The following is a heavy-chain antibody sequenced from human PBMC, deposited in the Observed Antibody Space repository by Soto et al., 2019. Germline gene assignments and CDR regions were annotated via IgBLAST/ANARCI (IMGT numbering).Heavy chain of an antibody. D-gene: IGHD1-26*01. CDR1: GFTFSSYS. J-gene: IGHJ5*02. CDR3: AREGGNLNWFDP. Sequence: EVQLVESGGGLVQPGGSLRLSCAASGFTFSSYSMNWVRQAPGKGLEGVSYVSSSSRTIYYADSVKGRFTISRDNAKNSLYLQMNSLRDEDTAVYYCAREGGNLNWFDPWGQGTLVTVSS. V-gene: IGHV3-48*02. CDR2: VSSSSRTI.